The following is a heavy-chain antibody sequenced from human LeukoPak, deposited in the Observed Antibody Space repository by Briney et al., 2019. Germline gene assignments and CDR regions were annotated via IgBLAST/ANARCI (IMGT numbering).Heavy chain of an antibody. CDR1: GFTFSSYE. D-gene: IGHD6-6*01. J-gene: IGHJ4*02. CDR2: ISSGGRAI. Sequence: GGSLRLSCGASGFTFSSYEMNWVPQAPGKGLEWVSYISSGGRAIYYADSVKGRFTISRDNAKNSLYLQMNSLRAEDTAVYYCARNDYSSSSYFYWGQGTLVTVSS. V-gene: IGHV3-48*03. CDR3: ARNDYSSSSYFY.